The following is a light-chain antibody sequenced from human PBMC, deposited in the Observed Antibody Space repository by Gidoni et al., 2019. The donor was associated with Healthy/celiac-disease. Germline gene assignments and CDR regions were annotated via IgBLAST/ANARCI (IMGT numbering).Light chain of an antibody. Sequence: ILLTQSPPSLAVSLGERATINCKSSQSAIYSYNNKNYLAWYQQKPGQPPKLLIYWASTRETGVPDRFSGSGSGTDFTLTISSLQAEDVAVYYCQQYDSTPWTFGQGTKVEIK. CDR1: QSAIYSYNNKNY. J-gene: IGKJ1*01. CDR3: QQYDSTPWT. V-gene: IGKV4-1*01. CDR2: WAS.